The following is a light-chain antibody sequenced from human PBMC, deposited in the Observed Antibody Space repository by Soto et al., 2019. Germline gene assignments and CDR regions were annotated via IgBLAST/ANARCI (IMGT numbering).Light chain of an antibody. CDR1: QSVSSTY. J-gene: IGKJ3*01. V-gene: IGKV3-20*01. CDR3: QQYSSSLFT. Sequence: EIVSAQSPGTLSLSPGERATLSCRASQSVSSTYLAWYQQKPGQAPRLLIYGASSRATGIPDRFSGSGSGTDFPLTISRLEPEDFAVYYCQQYSSSLFTFGPGTKVDIK. CDR2: GAS.